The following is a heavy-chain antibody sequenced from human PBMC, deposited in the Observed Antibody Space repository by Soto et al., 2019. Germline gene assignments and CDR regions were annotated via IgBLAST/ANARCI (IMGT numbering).Heavy chain of an antibody. J-gene: IGHJ6*02. CDR1: GGSFSGYY. CDR3: ARGGSGRGYYYYYYGMDV. Sequence: TLSLTCAVYGGSFSGYYWSWIRQPPGKGLEWIGEINHSGSTNYNPSLKSRVTISVDTSKNQFSLKLSSVTAADTAVYYCARGGSGRGYYYYYYGMDVWGQGTTVTVSS. V-gene: IGHV4-34*01. D-gene: IGHD3-10*01. CDR2: INHSGST.